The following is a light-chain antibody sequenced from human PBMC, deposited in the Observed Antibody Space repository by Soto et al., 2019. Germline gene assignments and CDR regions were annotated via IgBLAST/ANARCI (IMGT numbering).Light chain of an antibody. CDR3: QQSYRNHRT. CDR1: QSISNF. Sequence: DIQMTQSPSFLSASAGDRVTIFCRASQSISNFLHWYQQKPGKAPKLLIYAASKLESGVPSRFGGSGSGTDFTLTISSLQPEDFETYYCQQSYRNHRTFGLGTKVDIX. CDR2: AAS. V-gene: IGKV1-39*01. J-gene: IGKJ1*01.